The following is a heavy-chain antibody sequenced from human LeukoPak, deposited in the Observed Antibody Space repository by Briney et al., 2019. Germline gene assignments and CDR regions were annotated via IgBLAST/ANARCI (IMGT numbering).Heavy chain of an antibody. CDR2: INPNSGGT. V-gene: IGHV1-2*02. D-gene: IGHD6-13*01. Sequence: ASVKVSCKASRYAFTGYYMHWVRQAPGQGLEWMGWINPNSGGTNYAQKFQGRVTMNRDTSNSTAYMELSRLRSDDTAVYYCARGEAASTYYYYYYMDVWGKGTTVTVSS. J-gene: IGHJ6*03. CDR1: RYAFTGYY. CDR3: ARGEAASTYYYYYYMDV.